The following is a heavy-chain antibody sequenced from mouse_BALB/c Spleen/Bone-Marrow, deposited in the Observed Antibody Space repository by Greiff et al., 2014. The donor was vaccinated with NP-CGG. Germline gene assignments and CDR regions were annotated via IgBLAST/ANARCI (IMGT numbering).Heavy chain of an antibody. D-gene: IGHD3-3*01. J-gene: IGHJ2*01. CDR2: ISGSGSST. CDR1: GFTFSGYG. V-gene: IGHV5-6-3*01. Sequence: EVMLVESGGGLVQPGGSLKLSCAASGFTFSGYGMSWVRQTPDKGLELVATISGSGSSTYYPDSVKGRFTISRDNARNTLYPQMSSLKSEDTAMYYCARGRDWFDYWGQGTTLTVSS. CDR3: ARGRDWFDY.